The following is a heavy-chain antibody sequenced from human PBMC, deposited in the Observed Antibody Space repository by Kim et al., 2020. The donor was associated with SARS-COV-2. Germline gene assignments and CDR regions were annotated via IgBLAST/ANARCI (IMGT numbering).Heavy chain of an antibody. CDR2: IYYSGST. D-gene: IGHD6-25*01. V-gene: IGHV4-39*01. CDR3: ARHVGSLPYYGMDV. CDR1: GGSISSSSYY. Sequence: SETLSLTCTVSGGSISSSSYYWGWIRQPPGKGLEWIGSIYYSGSTYYNPSLKSRVTISVDTSKKQFSLKLSSVTAADTAVYYCARHVGSLPYYGMDVWGQGTTVTVSS. J-gene: IGHJ6*02.